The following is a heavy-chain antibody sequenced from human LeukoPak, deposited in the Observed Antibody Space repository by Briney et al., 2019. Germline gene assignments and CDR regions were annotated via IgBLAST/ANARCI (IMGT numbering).Heavy chain of an antibody. V-gene: IGHV5-51*01. CDR3: ARRGAEVYYMDV. Sequence: RGESLKISCKGSGYRFSSYWIGWVRQMPGKGLECLGIIYPGDSDTRYSPSFQGQVTISADKSISTAYLQWSSLKASDTAMYYCARRGAEVYYMDVWGKGTTVTVSS. J-gene: IGHJ6*03. D-gene: IGHD1-26*01. CDR1: GYRFSSYW. CDR2: IYPGDSDT.